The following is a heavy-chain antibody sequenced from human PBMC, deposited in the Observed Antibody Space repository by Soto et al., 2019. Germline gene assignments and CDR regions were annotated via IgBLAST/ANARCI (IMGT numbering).Heavy chain of an antibody. CDR3: ARSGYRSAFDI. V-gene: IGHV3-48*02. Sequence: GGSLRLSCAASGFTFSSYSMNWVRRAPGKGLEWVSYISSSSSTIYYADSVKGRFTISRDNAKNSPYLQMNSLRDEDAAVYYCARSGYRSAFDIWGQGTMVTVSS. J-gene: IGHJ3*02. CDR1: GFTFSSYS. CDR2: ISSSSSTI. D-gene: IGHD5-12*01.